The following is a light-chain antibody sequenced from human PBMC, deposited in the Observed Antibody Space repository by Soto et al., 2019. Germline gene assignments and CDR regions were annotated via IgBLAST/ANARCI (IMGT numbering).Light chain of an antibody. Sequence: EIVMTQSPATLSVSPGERATLSCRASQSVSSNLAWYQQKPGQAPRLLIYGASTRATGIPARFSGSGSGTEFTLNISSLQSEDFAVYYCQQYNNWPPLITFGQGTRLEIK. J-gene: IGKJ5*01. CDR1: QSVSSN. CDR3: QQYNNWPPLIT. V-gene: IGKV3-15*01. CDR2: GAS.